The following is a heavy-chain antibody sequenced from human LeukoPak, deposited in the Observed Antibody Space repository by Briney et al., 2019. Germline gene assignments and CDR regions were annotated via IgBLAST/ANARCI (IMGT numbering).Heavy chain of an antibody. CDR1: GGTFSSYA. Sequence: ASVKVSCKASGGTFSSYAISWVRQAPGQGLEWMGGIIPIFGTANYAQKFQGRVTITADESTSTAYMELSSLRAEDTAVYFCVRSNSGGTCVDYWGQGSLVTVSS. CDR3: VRSNSGGTCVDY. V-gene: IGHV1-69*01. D-gene: IGHD2-15*01. CDR2: IIPIFGTA. J-gene: IGHJ4*02.